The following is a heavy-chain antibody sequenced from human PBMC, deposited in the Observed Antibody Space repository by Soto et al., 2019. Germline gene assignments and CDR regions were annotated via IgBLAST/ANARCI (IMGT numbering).Heavy chain of an antibody. CDR3: ARGGGPITIFGVVIVAWFDP. CDR2: ISAYNGNT. Sequence: QVQLVQSGAEVKQPGASVKVSCKASGYTFTSYGISWVRQAPGQGLEWMGWISAYNGNTNYAQKLQGRVTMTTDTSTSTAYMELRSLRSDDTAVYYCARGGGPITIFGVVIVAWFDPWGQGTLVTVSS. V-gene: IGHV1-18*01. CDR1: GYTFTSYG. D-gene: IGHD3-3*01. J-gene: IGHJ5*02.